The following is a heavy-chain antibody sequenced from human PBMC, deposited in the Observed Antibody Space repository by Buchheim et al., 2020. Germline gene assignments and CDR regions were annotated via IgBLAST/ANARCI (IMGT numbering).Heavy chain of an antibody. Sequence: EVQLLESGGGLVQPGGSLRLSCAASGFTFYTYAMNWVRQAPGRGLEWISAISGSGGTTYRADSVKGRFTVSRDNSKNTLYLQMNSLRAEDTAIYYCAKDLRYCSGGTCHAYYYYGMDVWGQGTT. D-gene: IGHD2-15*01. CDR1: GFTFYTYA. J-gene: IGHJ6*02. CDR2: ISGSGGTT. CDR3: AKDLRYCSGGTCHAYYYYGMDV. V-gene: IGHV3-23*01.